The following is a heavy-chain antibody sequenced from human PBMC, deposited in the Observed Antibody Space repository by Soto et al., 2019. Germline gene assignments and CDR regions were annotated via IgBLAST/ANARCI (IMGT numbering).Heavy chain of an antibody. J-gene: IGHJ6*02. V-gene: IGHV4-59*08. D-gene: IGHD3-10*01. Sequence: SETLSLTCTVSGGSISSYYWSWFRQSPGKRMEWIGYVHHSWGSSYDPSLQSRVAISLDTSKSQFSLKVTSVTATDTAVYYCARQGFGPLHGLVDVWGQGTTVTVSS. CDR3: ARQGFGPLHGLVDV. CDR2: VHHSWGS. CDR1: GGSISSYY.